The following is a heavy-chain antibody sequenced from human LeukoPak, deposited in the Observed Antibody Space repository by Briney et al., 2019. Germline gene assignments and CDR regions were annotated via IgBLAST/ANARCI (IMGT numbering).Heavy chain of an antibody. CDR3: ARIGGAHNFDY. J-gene: IGHJ4*02. D-gene: IGHD3-16*01. CDR2: INPNTGGT. CDR1: GYTFTAYY. Sequence: ASVEVSCRASGYTFTAYYMHWVRQAPGQGLEWMGRINPNTGGTNYAQKFQGRVTMTGDTSISTAYMELSRLTSDDTAVYYCARIGGAHNFDYWGQGTLVTVSS. V-gene: IGHV1-2*06.